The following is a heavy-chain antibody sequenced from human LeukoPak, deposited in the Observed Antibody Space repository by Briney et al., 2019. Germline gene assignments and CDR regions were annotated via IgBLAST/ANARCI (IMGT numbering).Heavy chain of an antibody. CDR1: GGSISSGSYY. CDR3: ARNACSGGSCYSNFDY. V-gene: IGHV4-61*02. J-gene: IGHJ4*02. D-gene: IGHD2-15*01. Sequence: SETLSLTCTVSGGSISSGSYYWSWIRQPAGKGLEWIGRIYTSGSTNYNPSLKSRVTMSVDTSKNQFSLKLSSVTAADTAVYYCARNACSGGSCYSNFDYWGQGTLVTVSS. CDR2: IYTSGST.